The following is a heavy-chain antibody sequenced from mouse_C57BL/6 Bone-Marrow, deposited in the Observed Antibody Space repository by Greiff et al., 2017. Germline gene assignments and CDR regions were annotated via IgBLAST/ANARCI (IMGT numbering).Heavy chain of an antibody. V-gene: IGHV3-6*01. Sequence: EVKLQESGPGLVKPSQSLSLTCSVTGYSITSGYYWNWIRQFPGNKLEWMGYIRYDGSNNYNPSLKNRISITRDTSKNQFFLKLNSVTTEDTATYYCARGHYYGSSFHYYAMDYWGQGTSVTVSS. D-gene: IGHD1-1*01. CDR1: GYSITSGYY. CDR2: IRYDGSN. J-gene: IGHJ4*01. CDR3: ARGHYYGSSFHYYAMDY.